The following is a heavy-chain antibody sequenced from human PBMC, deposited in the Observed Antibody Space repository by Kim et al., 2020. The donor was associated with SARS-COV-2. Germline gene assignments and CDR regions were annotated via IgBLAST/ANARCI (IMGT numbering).Heavy chain of an antibody. Sequence: PSLKSRSTISVDTSKNQFSLKLSSVTAADTAVYYCASRVKTVGGKHAFDTWGQGTLVTVSS. J-gene: IGHJ5*02. D-gene: IGHD1-1*01. V-gene: IGHV4-30-2*04. CDR3: ASRVKTVGGKHAFDT.